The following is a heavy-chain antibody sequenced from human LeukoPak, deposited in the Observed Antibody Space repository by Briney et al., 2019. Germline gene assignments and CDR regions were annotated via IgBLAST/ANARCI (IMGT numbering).Heavy chain of an antibody. Sequence: GGSLRLSCAASGFTFDDYGMSWVRQAPGKRLEWVSGINWNGGSTGYADSVKGRFTISRDNAKNSLYLQMNSLRAEDTALYYCARVQYSSGWYFSHYYYMDVWGKGTTVTVSS. J-gene: IGHJ6*03. D-gene: IGHD6-19*01. V-gene: IGHV3-20*04. CDR3: ARVQYSSGWYFSHYYYMDV. CDR2: INWNGGST. CDR1: GFTFDDYG.